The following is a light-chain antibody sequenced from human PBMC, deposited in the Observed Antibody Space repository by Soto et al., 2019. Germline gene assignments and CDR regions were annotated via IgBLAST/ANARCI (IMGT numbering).Light chain of an antibody. J-gene: IGKJ1*01. Sequence: DIQMTQSPSSLSASVGDRVTITCRARQSISSYLNWYQQKPGKAPKLLIYAASSLQSGVPLRFSGSRSGTDFTLTISSLQPEDFASYYCQQSYSTPWTFGQGTKVEIK. V-gene: IGKV1-39*01. CDR3: QQSYSTPWT. CDR1: QSISSY. CDR2: AAS.